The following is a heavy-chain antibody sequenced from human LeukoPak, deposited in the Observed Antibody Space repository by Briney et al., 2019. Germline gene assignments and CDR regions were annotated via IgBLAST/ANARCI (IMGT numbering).Heavy chain of an antibody. D-gene: IGHD3-10*01. CDR2: ISVYNGNT. Sequence: ASVTVSCKASGYTFTTYGISWVRQAPGQGLEWMGWISVYNGNTNYAQKFQGRVTMTTDTSTNTTYMELRSLISDDTAAYYCARGPHYYGSGSYYPFDYWGQGTLVTVSS. V-gene: IGHV1-18*01. CDR3: ARGPHYYGSGSYYPFDY. CDR1: GYTFTTYG. J-gene: IGHJ4*02.